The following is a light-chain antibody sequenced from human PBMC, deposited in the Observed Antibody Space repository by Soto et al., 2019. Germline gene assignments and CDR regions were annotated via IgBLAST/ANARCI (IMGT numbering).Light chain of an antibody. CDR1: SSDVGGYNY. Sequence: QSVLNQPASVSGSTGQSIAISCTGSSSDVGGYNYVSWYQQHPGKAPQLIIYEVTNRPSGVSNRFSGPKSGNTASLTISGLQAEDEADYYCSSYTSSSTRVFGTGTKVTVL. V-gene: IGLV2-14*01. CDR2: EVT. CDR3: SSYTSSSTRV. J-gene: IGLJ1*01.